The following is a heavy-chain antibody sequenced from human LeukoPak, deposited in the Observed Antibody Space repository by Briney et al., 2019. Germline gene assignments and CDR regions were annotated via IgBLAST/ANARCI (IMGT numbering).Heavy chain of an antibody. CDR2: IHTSGST. CDR1: GGSISSYY. Sequence: PSETLSLTCTVSGGSISSYYWSWIRQPAGKGLEWIGRIHTSGSTNYNPSLKSRVTISVDTSKNQFSLKLSSVSAADTAVYYCARLGYYGSGSYPTDYWGQGTLVTVSS. V-gene: IGHV4-4*07. J-gene: IGHJ4*02. CDR3: ARLGYYGSGSYPTDY. D-gene: IGHD3-10*01.